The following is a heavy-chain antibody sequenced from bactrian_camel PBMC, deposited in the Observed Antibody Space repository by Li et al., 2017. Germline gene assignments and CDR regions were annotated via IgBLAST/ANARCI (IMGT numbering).Heavy chain of an antibody. Sequence: HVQLVESGGGLVQPGGSLRLSCAGSMFTVSMVCLGWFRQAPGKEREGVARIATGSGNTYYADSVKGRFTISQDNAKNTAILEMGNLKPEDTAMYYCAAGNSDFTLPEPYEYAYRGQGTQVTVS. CDR2: IATGSGNT. V-gene: IGHV3S54*01. J-gene: IGHJ4*01. D-gene: IGHD4*01. CDR3: AAGNSDFTLPEPYEYAY. CDR1: MFTVSMVC.